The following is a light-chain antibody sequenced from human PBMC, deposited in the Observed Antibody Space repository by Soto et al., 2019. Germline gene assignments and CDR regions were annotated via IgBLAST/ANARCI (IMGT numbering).Light chain of an antibody. CDR2: DAS. CDR3: KQYESLPLT. V-gene: IGKV1-33*01. Sequence: IQMARSPSYMSTSVGDRVTFTCQASQDINKNLIWYQQKPGKAPKLLIYDASDLETGVPSRFSGSGSGTGFTFTISSLQPEEFATYYCKQYESLPLTFGEGTRLEIK. CDR1: QDINKN. J-gene: IGKJ5*01.